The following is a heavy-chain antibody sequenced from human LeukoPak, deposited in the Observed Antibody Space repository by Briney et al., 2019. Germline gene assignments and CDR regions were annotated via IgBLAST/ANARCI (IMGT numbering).Heavy chain of an antibody. D-gene: IGHD6-19*01. Sequence: SETLSLTCTVSGGSISSGGYYWSWIRQHPGKGLEWIGYIYYSGSTYYNPSLKSRVTISVDTSKNQFSLKLSSVTAADTAVYYCARRMNTSGWLDHWGQGTLVTVSS. J-gene: IGHJ5*02. V-gene: IGHV4-31*03. CDR1: GGSISSGGYY. CDR3: ARRMNTSGWLDH. CDR2: IYYSGST.